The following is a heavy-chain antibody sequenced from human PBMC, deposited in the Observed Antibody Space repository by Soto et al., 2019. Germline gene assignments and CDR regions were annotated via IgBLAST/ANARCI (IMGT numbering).Heavy chain of an antibody. D-gene: IGHD4-17*01. CDR1: GGSISSSSYY. CDR3: ARSRTTVVTLDY. J-gene: IGHJ4*02. CDR2: IYYSGST. Sequence: QLQLQESGPGLVKPSETLSLTCTVSGGSISSSSYYWGWIRQPPGKGLEWIGSIYYSGSTYYNPSLKSRVTLSVDTSKNQFPLKLSSVTAADTAVYYCARSRTTVVTLDYWGQGTLVTVSS. V-gene: IGHV4-39*01.